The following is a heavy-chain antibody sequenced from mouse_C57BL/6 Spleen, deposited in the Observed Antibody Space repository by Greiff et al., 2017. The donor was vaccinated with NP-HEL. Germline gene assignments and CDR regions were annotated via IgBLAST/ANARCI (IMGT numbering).Heavy chain of an antibody. Sequence: EVQVVESGPELVKPGASVKIPCKASGYTFTDYNMDWVKQSHGKSLEWIGDINPNNGGTIYNQKFKGKATLTVDKSSSTAYMELRSLTSEDTAVYYCARDYGSSYDWFAYWGQGTLVTVSA. CDR1: GYTFTDYN. J-gene: IGHJ3*01. V-gene: IGHV1-18*01. CDR3: ARDYGSSYDWFAY. CDR2: INPNNGGT. D-gene: IGHD1-1*01.